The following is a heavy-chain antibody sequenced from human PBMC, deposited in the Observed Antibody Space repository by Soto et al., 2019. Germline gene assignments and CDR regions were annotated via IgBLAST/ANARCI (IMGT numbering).Heavy chain of an antibody. J-gene: IGHJ6*02. V-gene: IGHV3-30*18. Sequence: GGSLRLSCAASGFTFSSYGMHWVHQAPGKGLEWVAVISYDGSNKYYADSVKGRFTISRDNSKNTLYLQMNSLRAEDTAVYYCAKDCETTVVPYYYYGMDVWGQGTTVTVSS. CDR3: AKDCETTVVPYYYYGMDV. D-gene: IGHD4-17*01. CDR1: GFTFSSYG. CDR2: ISYDGSNK.